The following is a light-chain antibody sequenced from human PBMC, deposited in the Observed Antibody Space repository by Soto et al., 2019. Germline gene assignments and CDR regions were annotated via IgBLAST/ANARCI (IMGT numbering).Light chain of an antibody. CDR3: CSFTASATFV. Sequence: QSALTQPASVSGSPGQSITISCTGTSSDFGNQNSVSWYQQHPGKAPKLIIYEVSKRPTGVSNRFSGSKSGNMASLTISGLQAEDESDYYCCSFTASATFVFGGGTKLTVL. CDR2: EVS. CDR1: SSDFGNQNS. V-gene: IGLV2-23*02. J-gene: IGLJ3*02.